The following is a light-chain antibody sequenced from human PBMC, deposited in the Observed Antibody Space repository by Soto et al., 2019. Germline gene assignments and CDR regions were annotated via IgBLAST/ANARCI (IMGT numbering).Light chain of an antibody. V-gene: IGLV2-8*01. CDR3: SSYAGSNNWV. CDR1: SSDVGGYNY. Sequence: QSALTQPPSASGSPGQSVTISCTGTSSDVGGYNYVSWYQQHPGKAPKLMIYEVSKRPSGVPDRFSGSKSGNTASLTVSGLQAEDEGDYYCSSYAGSNNWVFGGGTKQTVL. CDR2: EVS. J-gene: IGLJ3*02.